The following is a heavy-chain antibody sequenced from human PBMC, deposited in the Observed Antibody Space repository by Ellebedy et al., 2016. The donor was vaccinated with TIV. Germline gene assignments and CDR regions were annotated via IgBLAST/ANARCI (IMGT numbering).Heavy chain of an antibody. V-gene: IGHV3-48*02. D-gene: IGHD7-27*01. CDR2: VSHSSITI. CDR3: ARDMGWGNERINDAFDI. J-gene: IGHJ3*02. Sequence: GGSLRLSCAASGFPFTTYSMNWVRQAPGKGLEWISYVSHSSITIEYADSVKGRFTVSRDNSKNSLYLQMNSLRDEDTALYYCARDMGWGNERINDAFDIWGQGTTVTVSS. CDR1: GFPFTTYS.